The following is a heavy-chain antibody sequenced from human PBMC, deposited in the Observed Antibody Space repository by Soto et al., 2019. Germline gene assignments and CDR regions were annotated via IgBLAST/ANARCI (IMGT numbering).Heavy chain of an antibody. Sequence: GASVKVSCKGSVYTFTGYYMHWVRQAPGQGLEWMGWINPNSGGTNYAQKFQGWVTMTRDTSISTAYMELSRLRSDDTAVYYCARGFSPNDCSGGSCYPFFDYMDVWGKGTTVTVSS. CDR2: INPNSGGT. J-gene: IGHJ6*03. CDR1: VYTFTGYY. CDR3: ARGFSPNDCSGGSCYPFFDYMDV. D-gene: IGHD2-15*01. V-gene: IGHV1-2*04.